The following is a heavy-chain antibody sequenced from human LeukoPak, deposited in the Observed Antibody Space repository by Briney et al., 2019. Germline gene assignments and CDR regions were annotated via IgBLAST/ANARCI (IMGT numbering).Heavy chain of an antibody. D-gene: IGHD6-13*01. V-gene: IGHV1-2*02. Sequence: GASVKVSCKASGYTFTGYYMHWVRQAPGQGLEWMGWINLNSGGTNYAQKFQGRVTMTRDTSISTAYMELSRLRSDDTAVYYCARGVLGISSSWYDYWGQGTLVTVSS. CDR2: INLNSGGT. CDR3: ARGVLGISSSWYDY. CDR1: GYTFTGYY. J-gene: IGHJ4*02.